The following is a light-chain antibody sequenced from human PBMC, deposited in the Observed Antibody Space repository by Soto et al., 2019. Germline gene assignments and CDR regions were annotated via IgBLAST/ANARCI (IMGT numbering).Light chain of an antibody. V-gene: IGLV2-14*01. J-gene: IGLJ2*01. CDR3: SSYTSSSTLAV. CDR1: SSDVGGYNY. Sequence: QSALTQPASVSGSTRQSITISCTGTSSDVGGYNYVSWYQQDPGKAPKLMIYDVNNRPSGVSNRFSGSKSGNTASLTISGLQAEDEAYYYCSSYTSSSTLAVFGGGTKVTVL. CDR2: DVN.